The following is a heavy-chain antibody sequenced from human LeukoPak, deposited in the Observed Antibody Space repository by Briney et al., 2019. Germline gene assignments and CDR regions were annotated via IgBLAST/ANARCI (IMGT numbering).Heavy chain of an antibody. CDR3: ARGRTMVRGVIIVYFDY. Sequence: GASVKVSCKASGYTFTGYYMHWVRQAPGQGLEWMGWINPNSGDTNYAQKYQGRVTMTRDTSISTAYMELSRLTSDDTAVYYCARGRTMVRGVIIVYFDYWGQGTLVTVSS. CDR1: GYTFTGYY. V-gene: IGHV1-2*02. CDR2: INPNSGDT. D-gene: IGHD3-10*01. J-gene: IGHJ4*02.